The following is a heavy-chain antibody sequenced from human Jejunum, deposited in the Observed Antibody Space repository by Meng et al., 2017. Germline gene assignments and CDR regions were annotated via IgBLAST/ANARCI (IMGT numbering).Heavy chain of an antibody. Sequence: GESLKISCAASGFTFSSSAMTWVRQAPGKGLEWVSAISGSGDITHYSGSVKGRFTISRDNSRNTLYLQMSSLRAEDTAIYYCAKGDRYCGGLWGQGTLVTVSS. CDR2: ISGSGDIT. J-gene: IGHJ4*02. D-gene: IGHD3-10*01. CDR3: AKGDRYCGGL. V-gene: IGHV3-23*01. CDR1: GFTFSSSA.